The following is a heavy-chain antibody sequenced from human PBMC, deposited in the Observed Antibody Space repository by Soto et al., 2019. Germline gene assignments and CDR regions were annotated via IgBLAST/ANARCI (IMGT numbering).Heavy chain of an antibody. CDR2: FEPEDGET. V-gene: IGHV1-24*01. Sequence: ASVKVSCKVSGYTLTELSMHWVRQAPGKGLEWMGGFEPEDGETIYAQKFQGRVTMTEETSTDTAYMELSSLRSEDTAVYYCATDIIAARPLLAFDIWGQGTMVTVSS. CDR3: ATDIIAARPLLAFDI. D-gene: IGHD6-6*01. CDR1: GYTLTELS. J-gene: IGHJ3*02.